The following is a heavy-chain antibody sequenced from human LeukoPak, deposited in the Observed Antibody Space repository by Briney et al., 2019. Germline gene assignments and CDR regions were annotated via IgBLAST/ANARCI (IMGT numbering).Heavy chain of an antibody. Sequence: PSETLSLTCAVYGGSFSDYYWSWIRQPPGKGLEWSGEVNHSGSTNYNPSLKRRVTISLDTSKNRFSLRLSSVTAADTAVYYCARLGSDFDWLLEDTFDVWGQGTMVTVSS. CDR3: ARLGSDFDWLLEDTFDV. V-gene: IGHV4-34*01. CDR2: VNHSGST. D-gene: IGHD3-9*01. CDR1: GGSFSDYY. J-gene: IGHJ3*01.